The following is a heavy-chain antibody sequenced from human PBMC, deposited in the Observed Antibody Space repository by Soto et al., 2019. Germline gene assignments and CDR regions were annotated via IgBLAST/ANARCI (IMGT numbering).Heavy chain of an antibody. D-gene: IGHD2-15*01. J-gene: IGHJ6*02. CDR2: ISYDGSNK. CDR3: AKDLTGRGYYYYGMDV. V-gene: IGHV3-30*18. Sequence: VQLVESGGGLVKPGGSLRLSCAASGFTFSSYSMHWVRQAPGKGLEWVAVISYDGSNKYYADSVKGRFTISRDNSKNTLYLQMNSLRAEDTAVYYCAKDLTGRGYYYYGMDVWGQGTTVTVSS. CDR1: GFTFSSYS.